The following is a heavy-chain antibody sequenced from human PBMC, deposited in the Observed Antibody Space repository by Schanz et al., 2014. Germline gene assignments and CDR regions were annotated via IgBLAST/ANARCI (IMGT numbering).Heavy chain of an antibody. J-gene: IGHJ6*02. D-gene: IGHD5-12*01. CDR2: IIPILGIA. CDR1: GGTFSSDT. V-gene: IGHV1-69*08. CDR3: ARDLTVDTGYVVHYYYYGMDV. Sequence: QVQLVQSGAEVKKPGSSVKVSCKASGGTFSSDTFSWVRQAPGQGLEWMGRIIPILGIANYAQKFQGRVTITADKSTFTAYMELRNLRSDDTAVYFCARDLTVDTGYVVHYYYYGMDVWGQGTTVTVSS.